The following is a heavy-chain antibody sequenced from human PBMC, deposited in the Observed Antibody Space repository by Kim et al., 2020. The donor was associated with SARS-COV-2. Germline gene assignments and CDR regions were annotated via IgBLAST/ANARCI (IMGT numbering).Heavy chain of an antibody. Sequence: ASVKGRFTLSRDNSKHTLYLQMNSLRAEDTAVYYCAKVGSWPDYYGMDVWGQGTTVTVSS. D-gene: IGHD6-13*01. V-gene: IGHV3-23*01. J-gene: IGHJ6*02. CDR3: AKVGSWPDYYGMDV.